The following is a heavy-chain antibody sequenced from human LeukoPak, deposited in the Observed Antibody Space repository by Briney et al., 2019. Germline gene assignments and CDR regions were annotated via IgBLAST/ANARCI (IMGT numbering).Heavy chain of an antibody. D-gene: IGHD3-10*01. CDR3: GASRGAPYPFDY. V-gene: IGHV4-59*01. CDR2: IYYSGST. CDR1: GGSISSYY. J-gene: IGHJ4*02. Sequence: SETLSLTCTVSGGSISSYYWSWIRQPPGKGLEWIGYIYYSGSTNYNPSLKSRVTISVDTSKNQFSLKLSSETAADTAVYYCGASRGAPYPFDYWGQGTLVTVSS.